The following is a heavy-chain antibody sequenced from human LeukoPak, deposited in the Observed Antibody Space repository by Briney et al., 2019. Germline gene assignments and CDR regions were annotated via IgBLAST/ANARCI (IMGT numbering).Heavy chain of an antibody. V-gene: IGHV3-21*01. Sequence: GGSLRLSCAASGFTFSSYSMNWVRQAPGKGLEWVSSISSSSSYIYYADSVKGRFTISRDNAKNSLDLQMNSLRAEDTAVYYCATGYSNSWYLDYFDYWGQGTLVTVSS. J-gene: IGHJ4*02. CDR3: ATGYSNSWYLDYFDY. CDR2: ISSSSSYI. D-gene: IGHD6-13*01. CDR1: GFTFSSYS.